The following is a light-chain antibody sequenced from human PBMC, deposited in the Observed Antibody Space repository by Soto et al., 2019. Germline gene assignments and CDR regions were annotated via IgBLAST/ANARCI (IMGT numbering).Light chain of an antibody. J-gene: IGKJ1*01. Sequence: DIPMTQSTPSPSASVEDRVTITCRASQSISNYLNWYQQKPGKAPKLLIYAASSLQSGVPSRFSGSESETDFTLTTSSLQPEDFANYSCQQSYSTTWTFGQGTKVDNK. V-gene: IGKV1-39*01. CDR2: AAS. CDR1: QSISNY. CDR3: QQSYSTTWT.